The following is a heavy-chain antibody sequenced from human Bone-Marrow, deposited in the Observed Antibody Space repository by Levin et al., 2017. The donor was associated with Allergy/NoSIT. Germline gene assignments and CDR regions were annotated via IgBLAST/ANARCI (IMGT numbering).Heavy chain of an antibody. CDR1: GFTVSSNY. V-gene: IGHV3-66*01. Sequence: QTGGSLRLSCAASGFTVSSNYMSWVRQAPGKGLEWVSVIYSGGSTYYADSVKGRFTISRDNSKNTLYLQMNSLRAEDTAVYYCARDSGYYDFWSGSSDAFDIWGQGTMVTVSS. CDR2: IYSGGST. D-gene: IGHD3-3*01. J-gene: IGHJ3*02. CDR3: ARDSGYYDFWSGSSDAFDI.